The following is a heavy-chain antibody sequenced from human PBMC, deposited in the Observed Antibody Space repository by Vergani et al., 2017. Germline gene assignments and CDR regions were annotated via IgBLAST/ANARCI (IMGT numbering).Heavy chain of an antibody. V-gene: IGHV4-59*01. Sequence: QVQLQESGPGLVKPSETLSLTCTVSGGSISSYYWSWIRQPPGKGLEWIGYIYYSGSTNYNPSLKSRVTISVDTSKNQFSLKLSSVTAADTAVYYCARYSNWGWYYYYMDVWGKGTTVTVSS. CDR2: IYYSGST. D-gene: IGHD7-27*01. CDR3: ARYSNWGWYYYYMDV. J-gene: IGHJ6*03. CDR1: GGSISSYY.